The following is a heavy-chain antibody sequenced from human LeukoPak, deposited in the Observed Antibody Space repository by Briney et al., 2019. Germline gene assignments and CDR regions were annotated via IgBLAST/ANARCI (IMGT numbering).Heavy chain of an antibody. V-gene: IGHV3-49*04. CDR3: TRGYCSGGSCLRAFDI. CDR2: IRSKAYGGTT. CDR1: GFTFGDYA. J-gene: IGHJ3*02. Sequence: PGGSLRLSCTTSGFTFGDYAMSWVRGAPGKGLVWVGYIRSKAYGGTTESAASVNGRFTISREDSKSKAYLEMNSLKTEDTAEYSCTRGYCSGGSCLRAFDIWGQGTMVTVSS. D-gene: IGHD2-15*01.